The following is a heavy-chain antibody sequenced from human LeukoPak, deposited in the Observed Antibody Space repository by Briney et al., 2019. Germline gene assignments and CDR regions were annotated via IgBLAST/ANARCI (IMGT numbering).Heavy chain of an antibody. D-gene: IGHD2-2*01. CDR1: GFASSNYW. J-gene: IGHJ6*02. CDR3: ARDNRDIAVVPAAMGDYYYYGMDV. CDR2: IKQDESDK. Sequence: GGSLRLSCAASGFASSNYWMSWVRQAPGKGLEWVASIKQDESDKYYVGSVKGRFTISRDNAKKSLCLQMNSLRAEDTAVYYCARDNRDIAVVPAAMGDYYYYGMDVWGQGTTVTVSS. V-gene: IGHV3-7*05.